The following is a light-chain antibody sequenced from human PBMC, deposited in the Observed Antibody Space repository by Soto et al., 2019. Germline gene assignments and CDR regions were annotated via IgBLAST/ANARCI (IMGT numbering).Light chain of an antibody. J-gene: IGKJ1*01. CDR1: QSLSGNY. V-gene: IGKV3-20*01. Sequence: NVVTQSPGTVSLSPGQRATLSCRASQSLSGNYLAWYQQKPGQAPRVLIYRASIRATGISDRFSGSGSGTDFTLTISRLEPEDFAVYYCQHYGASPWTFGQGTKVDIK. CDR3: QHYGASPWT. CDR2: RAS.